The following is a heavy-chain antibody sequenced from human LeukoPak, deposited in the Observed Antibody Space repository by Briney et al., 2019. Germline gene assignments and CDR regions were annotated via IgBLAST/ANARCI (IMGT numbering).Heavy chain of an antibody. D-gene: IGHD3-22*01. V-gene: IGHV1-2*02. CDR2: INPNSGGT. J-gene: IGHJ4*02. CDR3: ARDPDLDSSGYSHDY. CDR1: GYTFTNYA. Sequence: ASVKVSCKASGYTFTNYAVNRVRQAPGQGLEWMGWINPNSGGTNYAQKFQGRVTMTRDTSISTAYMELSRLRSDDTAVYYCARDPDLDSSGYSHDYWGQGTLVTVSS.